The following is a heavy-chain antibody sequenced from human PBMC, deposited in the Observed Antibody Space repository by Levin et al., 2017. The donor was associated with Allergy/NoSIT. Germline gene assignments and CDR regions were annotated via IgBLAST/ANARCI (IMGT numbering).Heavy chain of an antibody. Sequence: GGPLRLSCAASQFTFRTYGMHWVRQAPGKGLEWVAVIWYDGRNESYADSVKGRFTISRDNSEQILFLQMNSLRDADTGLYYCARNLVPFSGTHQYSQYGLDVWGQGTTVIVSS. D-gene: IGHD3-10*01. J-gene: IGHJ6*02. CDR1: QFTFRTYG. V-gene: IGHV3-33*01. CDR2: IWYDGRNE. CDR3: ARNLVPFSGTHQYSQYGLDV.